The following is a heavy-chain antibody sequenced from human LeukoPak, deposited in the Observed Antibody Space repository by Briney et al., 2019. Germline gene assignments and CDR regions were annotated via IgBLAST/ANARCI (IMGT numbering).Heavy chain of an antibody. V-gene: IGHV4-4*07. J-gene: IGHJ5*02. CDR3: ARDLVYFCSSTSCYNYNWFDP. D-gene: IGHD2-2*02. CDR2: IYTSGST. Sequence: SETLSLTCTVSGGSISSYYWSWIRQPAGKGLEWIGRIYTSGSTNYNPSLKSRVTMSVDTSKNQFSLKLSSVTAADTAVYYCARDLVYFCSSTSCYNYNWFDPWGQGTLVTGSS. CDR1: GGSISSYY.